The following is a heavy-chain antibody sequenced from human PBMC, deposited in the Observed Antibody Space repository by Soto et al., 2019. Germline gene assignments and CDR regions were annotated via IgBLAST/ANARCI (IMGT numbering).Heavy chain of an antibody. CDR2: IYHTGST. CDR1: GGSISNGDYY. Sequence: QVQLQESGPGLVKPSQTLSLTCTVSGGSISNGDYYWSWIRQPPGKGLEWIGYIYHTGSTYSSSSRRGRVTMSVDTSKNQFSLKLTSVTAADTARYYCAGGLFTSKPDYWGQGTLVTVSS. J-gene: IGHJ4*02. CDR3: AGGLFTSKPDY. D-gene: IGHD3-16*01. V-gene: IGHV4-30-4*08.